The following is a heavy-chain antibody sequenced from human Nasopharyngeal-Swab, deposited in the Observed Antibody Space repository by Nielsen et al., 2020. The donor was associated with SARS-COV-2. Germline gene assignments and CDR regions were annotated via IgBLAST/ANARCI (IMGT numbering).Heavy chain of an antibody. J-gene: IGHJ4*02. Sequence: GESLKISCAASGFTFSSYAMHWVRQAPGKGLEWVAVISYDGSNKYYADSVKGRFTISRDNSKNTLYLQMNSLRAEDTAVYYCAREGSYYDILTGYYYFDYWGQGTLVTVSP. CDR1: GFTFSSYA. CDR2: ISYDGSNK. D-gene: IGHD3-9*01. V-gene: IGHV3-30*04. CDR3: AREGSYYDILTGYYYFDY.